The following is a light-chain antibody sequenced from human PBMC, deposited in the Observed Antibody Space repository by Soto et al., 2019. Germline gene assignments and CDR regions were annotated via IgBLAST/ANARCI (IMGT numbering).Light chain of an antibody. CDR3: SSYASSSTRGGYV. J-gene: IGLJ1*01. CDR1: SSDVGVYNY. V-gene: IGLV2-14*01. Sequence: QSVLTQPASVSGSPGQSITISCTGTSSDVGVYNYVSWYQQHPGKAPKLMIYDVSNRPSGVSNRFSGSKSGNTASLTISGLQAEDEADYYCSSYASSSTRGGYVFGTGTKVTVL. CDR2: DVS.